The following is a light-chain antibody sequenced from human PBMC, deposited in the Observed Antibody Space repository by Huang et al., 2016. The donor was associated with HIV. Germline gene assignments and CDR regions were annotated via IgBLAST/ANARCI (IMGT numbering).Light chain of an antibody. J-gene: IGKJ1*01. V-gene: IGKV3-15*01. CDR1: QSVSSN. Sequence: EIVMTQSPVTLSVSPGERATLSCRASQSVSSNLAWYQQKPGQAPRLLVYGASTRATGILARFSGSGSGTEFTLTISSLQSEDFAVYYCQQYNNWPSTWTFGQGTKVDNK. CDR2: GAS. CDR3: QQYNNWPSTWT.